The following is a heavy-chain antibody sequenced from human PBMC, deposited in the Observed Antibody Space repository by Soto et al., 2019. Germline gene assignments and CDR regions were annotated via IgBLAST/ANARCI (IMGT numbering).Heavy chain of an antibody. D-gene: IGHD6-6*01. CDR1: GFTFSSYS. CDR3: ARGLELSSSGEP. Sequence: EVQLVESGGGLVQPGGSLRLSCAASGFTFSSYSMNWVRQAPGKGLEWVSYISSSSSTIYYADSVKGRFTISRVNAKNSLYLQMNSLRDEDTAVYYCARGLELSSSGEPWGQGTLVTVSS. V-gene: IGHV3-48*02. J-gene: IGHJ5*02. CDR2: ISSSSSTI.